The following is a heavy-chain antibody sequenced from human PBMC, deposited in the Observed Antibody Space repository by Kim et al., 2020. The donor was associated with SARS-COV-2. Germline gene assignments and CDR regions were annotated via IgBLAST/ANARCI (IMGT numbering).Heavy chain of an antibody. CDR1: GFTFSDYY. Sequence: GGSLRLSCAASGFTFSDYYMSWIRQAPGKGLEWVSHISTGGSTIYYADSVKGRFTISRDNAKNSLYLQMNSLRAEDTAVYYCARDSSGWYIVGNDAFDIWGQGTMVTVSS. CDR2: ISTGGSTI. J-gene: IGHJ3*02. V-gene: IGHV3-11*01. CDR3: ARDSSGWYIVGNDAFDI. D-gene: IGHD6-19*01.